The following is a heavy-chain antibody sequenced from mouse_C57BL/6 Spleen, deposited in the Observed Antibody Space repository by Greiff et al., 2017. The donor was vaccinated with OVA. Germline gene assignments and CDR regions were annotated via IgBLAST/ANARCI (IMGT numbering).Heavy chain of an antibody. V-gene: IGHV10-3*01. Sequence: EVQLVESGGGLVQPKGSLKLSCAASGFTFNTYAMHWVRQAPGKGLEWVARIRSKSSNYATYYADSVKDRFTISRDDSQSMLYLQMNNLKTEDTAMYYCVRDTTSSLCGGFAYWGQGTLVTVSA. CDR3: VRDTTSSLCGGFAY. CDR2: IRSKSSNYAT. J-gene: IGHJ3*01. D-gene: IGHD6-2*01. CDR1: GFTFNTYA.